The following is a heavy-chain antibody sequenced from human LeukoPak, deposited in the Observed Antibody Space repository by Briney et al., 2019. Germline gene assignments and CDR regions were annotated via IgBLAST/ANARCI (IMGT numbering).Heavy chain of an antibody. CDR3: ARDGSSWDNWFDP. CDR1: GFTFSSYW. D-gene: IGHD6-13*01. CDR2: IKQDGSEK. V-gene: IGHV3-7*01. J-gene: IGHJ5*02. Sequence: GGSLRLSCAASGFTFSSYWMSWVRQAPGKGLEWVANIKQDGSEKYYVDSVKGRFTISRDNAKNSLYLQMNSLRAEDTAVYYCARDGSSWDNWFDPWGQGTLVTVSS.